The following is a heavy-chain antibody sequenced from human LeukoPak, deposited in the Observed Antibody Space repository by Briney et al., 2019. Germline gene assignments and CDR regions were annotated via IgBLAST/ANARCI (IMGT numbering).Heavy chain of an antibody. Sequence: ASVKVSCKASGYTFTSYAITWVRQAPGQGLEWMGWISVYSGNTHYAQKLQGRVTMTTDTSTTTAYMELRSLRSDDTAVYYCARDRRERIAARQGYFDYWGQGTLVTVSS. CDR2: ISVYSGNT. CDR3: ARDRRERIAARQGYFDY. J-gene: IGHJ4*02. V-gene: IGHV1-18*01. CDR1: GYTFTSYA. D-gene: IGHD6-6*01.